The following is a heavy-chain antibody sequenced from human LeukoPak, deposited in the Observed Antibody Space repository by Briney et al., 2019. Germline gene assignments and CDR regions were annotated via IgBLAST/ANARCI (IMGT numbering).Heavy chain of an antibody. Sequence: GGSLRLSCAASGFTFSSFGMNWVRQAPGQGLEWVSYISSSGSTIYYADSVKGRFTISRDNAKNSLYLQMNSLRAEDTAVYYCARVSSSCDYWGQGTLVTVSS. CDR1: GFTFSSFG. CDR3: ARVSSSCDY. V-gene: IGHV3-48*04. CDR2: ISSSGSTI. J-gene: IGHJ4*02. D-gene: IGHD6-13*01.